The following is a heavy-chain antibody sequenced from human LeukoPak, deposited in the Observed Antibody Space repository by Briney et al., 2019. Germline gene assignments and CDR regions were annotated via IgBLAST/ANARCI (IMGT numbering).Heavy chain of an antibody. D-gene: IGHD5-18*01. CDR3: ARENIQLWSNFDY. J-gene: IGHJ4*02. CDR2: IYYSGST. CDR1: GGSISSGDYY. V-gene: IGHV4-30-4*01. Sequence: SETLSLTCTVSGGSISSGDYYWSWIRQPPGKGLEWIGYIYYSGSTYYNPSLRSRVTISVDTSKNQFSLKLSSVTAADTAVYYCARENIQLWSNFDYWGQGTLVTVSS.